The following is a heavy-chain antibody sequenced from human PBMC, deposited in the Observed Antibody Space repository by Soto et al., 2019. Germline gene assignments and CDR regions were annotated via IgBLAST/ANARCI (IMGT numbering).Heavy chain of an antibody. Sequence: PSETLSLTCTVSGGSISSSSYYWGWIRQPPGKGLEWIGSIYYSGSTYYNPSLKSRVTISIDTSKNQFSLNLSSVTAADTAVYYCARLYGYYYHYYMDVWGKGTTVTVSS. J-gene: IGHJ6*03. CDR1: GGSISSSSYY. CDR3: ARLYGYYYHYYMDV. CDR2: IYYSGST. V-gene: IGHV4-39*07. D-gene: IGHD3-16*01.